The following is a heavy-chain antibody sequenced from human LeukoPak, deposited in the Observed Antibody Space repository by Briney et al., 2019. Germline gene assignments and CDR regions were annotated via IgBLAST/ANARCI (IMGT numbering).Heavy chain of an antibody. CDR3: AKARGFAEFDY. D-gene: IGHD3-10*01. J-gene: IGHJ4*02. V-gene: IGHV3-23*01. CDR2: VSGSGDTT. CDR1: GFTFSGHG. Sequence: PGGSLRRSCAASGFTFSGHGMRWVRQAPGKGLEWVAAVSGSGDTTYYADSVKGRFIISRDNSKNTLYLQMNSLRAEDTALYFCAKARGFAEFDYWGQGTLVTVSS.